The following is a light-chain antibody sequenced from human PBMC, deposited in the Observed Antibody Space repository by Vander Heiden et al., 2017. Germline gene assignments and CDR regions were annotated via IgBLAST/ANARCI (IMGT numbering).Light chain of an antibody. CDR3: SSYTSSSTLG. J-gene: IGLJ2*01. V-gene: IGLV2-14*01. Sequence: HSPLTQPASVSGSPGQSITISCTGTSSDVGGYNYVSWYQQHPGKAPKLMIYEVSKRPSGVSNRFSGSKSGNTASLTISGLQAEDEADYYCSSYTSSSTLGFGGGTKLTVL. CDR2: EVS. CDR1: SSDVGGYNY.